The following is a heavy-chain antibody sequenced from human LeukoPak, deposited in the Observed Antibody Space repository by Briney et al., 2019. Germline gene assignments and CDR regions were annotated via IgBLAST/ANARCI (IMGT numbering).Heavy chain of an antibody. CDR1: GFTFDDYA. CDR3: AKDMRFYDILTGYYSTNFVSYMDV. V-gene: IGHV3-9*01. CDR2: ISCNRGSI. D-gene: IGHD3-9*01. Sequence: GRSLRLSCAASGFTFDDYAMHWVRQAPGKGLEWVSGISCNRGSIRYADSVKGRFTISRDNAKNSLYLQMNSLRAEDTALYYCAKDMRFYDILTGYYSTNFVSYMDVWGKGTTVTISS. J-gene: IGHJ6*03.